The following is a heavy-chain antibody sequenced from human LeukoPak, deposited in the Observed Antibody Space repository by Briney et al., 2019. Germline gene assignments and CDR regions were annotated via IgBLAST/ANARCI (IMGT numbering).Heavy chain of an antibody. CDR1: GGSFSGYY. J-gene: IGHJ3*02. CDR3: AHQYYDFWSGYSSDAFDI. CDR2: INHSGST. Sequence: SETLSLTCAVYGGSFSGYYWSWIRQPPGKGLEWIGEINHSGSTYYNPSLKSRVTISVDTSKNQFSLKLSSVTAADTAVYYCAHQYYDFWSGYSSDAFDIWGQGTMVTVSS. D-gene: IGHD3-3*01. V-gene: IGHV4-34*09.